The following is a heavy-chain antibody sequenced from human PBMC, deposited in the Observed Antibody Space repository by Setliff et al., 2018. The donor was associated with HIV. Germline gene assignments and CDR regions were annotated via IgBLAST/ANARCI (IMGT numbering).Heavy chain of an antibody. V-gene: IGHV4-61*05. CDR3: ARIFGDQGYYYGMDV. Sequence: CTVSGGSISSSSYYWGWIRQPPGKGLEWIGYIYYSGSTNYNPSLKSRVTISVDTSKNQFSLKLSSVIAADTAVYYCARIFGDQGYYYGMDVWGQGTTVTVSS. J-gene: IGHJ6*02. CDR2: IYYSGST. CDR1: GGSISSSSYY. D-gene: IGHD3-3*01.